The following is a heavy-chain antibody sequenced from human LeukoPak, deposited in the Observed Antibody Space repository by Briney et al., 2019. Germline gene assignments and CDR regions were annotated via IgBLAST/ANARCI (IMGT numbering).Heavy chain of an antibody. CDR1: GFTFSSYA. V-gene: IGHV3-23*01. Sequence: GGSLTLSCALSGFTFSSYAMSWVRHPPGEGLEWVSTIVGSGSSTYYADSVEGRFTISRNNTRNSMYLQMTRLRAEDTAVYYCEKDVNTATPCYFDLWGRGTLVTVSS. CDR2: IVGSGSST. D-gene: IGHD5-12*01. CDR3: EKDVNTATPCYFDL. J-gene: IGHJ2*01.